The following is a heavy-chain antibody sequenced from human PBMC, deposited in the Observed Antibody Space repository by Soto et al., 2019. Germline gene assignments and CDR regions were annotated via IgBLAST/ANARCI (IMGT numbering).Heavy chain of an antibody. Sequence: QVTLKESGPVLVNPTETLTLTCTVSGVSLIDGKMGVSWIRQPPGKALEWLAHILSNDEKSYSTSLQRRLTISTDTSKTQVVLTMTNLGPADTGTYYCARTLEERNGMDVWGQGTALTVSS. J-gene: IGHJ6*02. CDR2: ILSNDEK. CDR1: GVSLIDGKMG. V-gene: IGHV2-26*01. CDR3: ARTLEERNGMDV.